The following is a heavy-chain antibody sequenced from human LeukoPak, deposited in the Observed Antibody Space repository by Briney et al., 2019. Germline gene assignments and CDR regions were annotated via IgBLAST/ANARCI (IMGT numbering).Heavy chain of an antibody. J-gene: IGHJ4*02. CDR2: LSRGGGTT. Sequence: PGGSLRLSCSGTGFNFNMFAINWVRQAPGKGLEWVSGLSRGGGTTSYADSVKGRFTISRDNSKKTVFLQMNSLKSDDTAVYYCAKEQQIRHCSEGVCMEGYYFDYWGQGTLVTVSS. V-gene: IGHV3-23*01. CDR1: GFNFNMFA. D-gene: IGHD6-13*01. CDR3: AKEQQIRHCSEGVCMEGYYFDY.